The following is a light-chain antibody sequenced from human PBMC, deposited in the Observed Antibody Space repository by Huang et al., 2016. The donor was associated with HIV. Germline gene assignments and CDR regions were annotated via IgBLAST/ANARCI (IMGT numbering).Light chain of an antibody. J-gene: IGKJ2*01. CDR3: HQSSSLPYT. V-gene: IGKV6-21*02. CDR1: QNIGNS. Sequence: EIVLTQSPDFQSVTPKEKITITCRASQNIGNSLHWYQQKPDQSPQLLIKYASQTISGVPTRFSGSGSRTDFTLTSNTPEAGDAATYYCHQSSSLPYTFGQGTKLEIK. CDR2: YAS.